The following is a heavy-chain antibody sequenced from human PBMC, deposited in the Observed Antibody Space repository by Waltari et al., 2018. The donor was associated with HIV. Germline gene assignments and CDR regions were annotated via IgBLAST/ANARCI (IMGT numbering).Heavy chain of an antibody. V-gene: IGHV3-23*01. D-gene: IGHD3-16*01. CDR1: SAGFSSYV. J-gene: IGHJ4*02. Sequence: EVQLLVCEGALVMPGRFRSRDCEPSSAGFSSYVMSWVRQAPGKGLEWVSAISGSGGSTYYADSVKGRFTISRDNSKNTLYLQMNSLRAEDTAVYYCAKDLSGYGDYVFDYWGQGTLVTVSS. CDR2: ISGSGGST. CDR3: AKDLSGYGDYVFDY.